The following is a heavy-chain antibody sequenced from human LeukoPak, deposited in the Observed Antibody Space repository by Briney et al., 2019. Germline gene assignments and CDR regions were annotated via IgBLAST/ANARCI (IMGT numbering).Heavy chain of an antibody. CDR3: ARGRFTMITFGGVIAFDY. CDR1: GYTFTGYY. D-gene: IGHD3-16*02. J-gene: IGHJ4*02. CDR2: INPNSGGT. Sequence: GASVKVSCKASGYTFTGYYMHWVRQAPGQGLEWMGWINPNSGGTNYAQKFQGRVTMTRDTSISTAYMELSRLRSDDTAVYYCARGRFTMITFGGVIAFDYWGQGTLVTVSS. V-gene: IGHV1-2*02.